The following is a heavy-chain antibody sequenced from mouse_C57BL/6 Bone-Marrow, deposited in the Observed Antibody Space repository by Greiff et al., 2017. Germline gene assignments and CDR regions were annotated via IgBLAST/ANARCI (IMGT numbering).Heavy chain of an antibody. Sequence: QVQLQQPGAELVRPGTSVKLSCKASGYTFTSYWMHWVKQRPGQGLEWIGVIDPSDSYTSYNQKFKGKATLTVDTSSSTAYMQLSSLTSEDSAVYYCARGDYYGSKYYFDYWGQGTTLTVSS. CDR3: ARGDYYGSKYYFDY. V-gene: IGHV1-59*01. D-gene: IGHD1-1*01. CDR2: IDPSDSYT. CDR1: GYTFTSYW. J-gene: IGHJ2*01.